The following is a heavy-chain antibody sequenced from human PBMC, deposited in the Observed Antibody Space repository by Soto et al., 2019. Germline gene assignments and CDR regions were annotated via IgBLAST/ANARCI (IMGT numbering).Heavy chain of an antibody. V-gene: IGHV3-53*01. Sequence: GGSLRLSCAASGFTVSSTYMSWVRQAPGKGLEWVSVLYGGGTTYYAGSVKGRFTISRDNSENTLCLQLDSLRAEDTAVYYCARHPPTSSWPTALDYWGQGALVTVSS. CDR2: LYGGGTT. D-gene: IGHD6-13*01. CDR3: ARHPPTSSWPTALDY. CDR1: GFTVSSTY. J-gene: IGHJ4*02.